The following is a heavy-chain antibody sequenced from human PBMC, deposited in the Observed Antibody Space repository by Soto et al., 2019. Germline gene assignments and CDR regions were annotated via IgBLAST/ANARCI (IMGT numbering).Heavy chain of an antibody. V-gene: IGHV3-74*01. Sequence: EVQLVESGGGFVQPGGSLRLSCAASEFTFSSYWMHWVRQAPGKGLVWVSRADHDGSSTTYADFVRGRFTISRDNAKDTLYLQMDSLRAEDTAVYYCTRDGIGSVDFDLWGRGTLVTVSS. CDR1: EFTFSSYW. J-gene: IGHJ2*01. CDR3: TRDGIGSVDFDL. D-gene: IGHD1-1*01. CDR2: ADHDGSST.